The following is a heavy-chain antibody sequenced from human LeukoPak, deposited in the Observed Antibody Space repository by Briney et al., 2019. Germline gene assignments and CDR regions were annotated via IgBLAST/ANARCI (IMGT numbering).Heavy chain of an antibody. CDR2: INHSGST. CDR1: GGSFSGYY. CDR3: ARRGDYYDSSAYVAFDI. D-gene: IGHD3-22*01. Sequence: SETLSLTCAVYGGSFSGYYWSWIRQPPGKGLEWIGEINHSGSTNYNPSLKSRVTISVDTSRNQFSLKLSSVTAADTAVYYCARRGDYYDSSAYVAFDIWGQGTMVTVSS. V-gene: IGHV4-34*01. J-gene: IGHJ3*02.